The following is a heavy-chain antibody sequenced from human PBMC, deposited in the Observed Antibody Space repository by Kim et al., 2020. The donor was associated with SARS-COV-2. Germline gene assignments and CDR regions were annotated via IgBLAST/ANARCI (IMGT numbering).Heavy chain of an antibody. CDR3: VRAPEYSSSSAYYGMDI. J-gene: IGHJ6*02. CDR1: GYTFNGYY. CDR2: INSDSGGT. D-gene: IGHD6-6*01. V-gene: IGHV1-2*06. Sequence: ASVKVSCKASGYTFNGYYMHWVRQAPGQGLEWMGRINSDSGGTHYAQKFQGRVTMTRDTSITTTYMELSRLRSDDTAVYYCVRAPEYSSSSAYYGMDIWGQGTTVTVSS.